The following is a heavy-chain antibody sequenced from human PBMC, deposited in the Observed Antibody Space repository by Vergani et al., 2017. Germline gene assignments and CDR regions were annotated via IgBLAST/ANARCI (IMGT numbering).Heavy chain of an antibody. V-gene: IGHV4-4*07. CDR3: ATGAGPFDI. CDR2: LCPSGST. Sequence: QVQMQESGPGLVKTSETLSLTCSASGAPISSWCWSWLRQPAGKGLEWIGRLCPSGSTNYKPSLKSRVTMSIDTSKNQFSLKLTSVTAADTAVYYCATGAGPFDIWGQGTLVTVSS. D-gene: IGHD7-27*01. J-gene: IGHJ4*02. CDR1: GAPISSWC.